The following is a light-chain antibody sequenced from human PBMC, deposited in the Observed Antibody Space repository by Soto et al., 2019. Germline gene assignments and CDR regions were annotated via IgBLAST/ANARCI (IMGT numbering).Light chain of an antibody. V-gene: IGKV3-20*01. CDR2: DAS. J-gene: IGKJ2*01. Sequence: EIVLTQSPGTLSLSPGERATLSCRASQSVSSNYLAWCQQKPGQAPRLLLSDASSRAAGIPDRFSGSGSGTDLTLTISRLEPEDFAVYYCQQFGSSPTFGQGTKLEIK. CDR3: QQFGSSPT. CDR1: QSVSSNY.